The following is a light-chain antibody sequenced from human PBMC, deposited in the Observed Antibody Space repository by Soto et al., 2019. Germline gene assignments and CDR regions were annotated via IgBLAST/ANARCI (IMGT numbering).Light chain of an antibody. V-gene: IGKV1-5*01. CDR2: DAS. CDR3: QQYNSYWT. Sequence: MTQSPSTLSASVRDRVTITCRASQSISSWLAWYQQKPGKAPKLLIYDASSLESGVPSRFSGSGSGTEFTLTISSLQPDDFATYYCQQYNSYWTFGQGTKVDI. J-gene: IGKJ1*01. CDR1: QSISSW.